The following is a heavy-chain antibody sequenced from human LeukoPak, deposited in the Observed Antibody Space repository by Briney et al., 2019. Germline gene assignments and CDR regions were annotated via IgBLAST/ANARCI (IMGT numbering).Heavy chain of an antibody. CDR3: ARVGDRSSYFYYFDY. CDR2: ISYSGGT. CDR1: GVPISSFH. D-gene: IGHD3-22*01. Sequence: SETVSFTCSVSGVPISSFHWRWMPQPPGKARVGIGHISYSGGTNYNPSLTSRITISFDTSQNQFSLKLTSVTAADTAVYYCARVGDRSSYFYYFDYWGQGTLVTVSS. J-gene: IGHJ4*02. V-gene: IGHV4-59*01.